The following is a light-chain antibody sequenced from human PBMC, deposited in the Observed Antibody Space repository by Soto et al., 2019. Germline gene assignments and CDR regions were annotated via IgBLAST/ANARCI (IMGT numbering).Light chain of an antibody. Sequence: QSALTQPASVSGSPGQTITISCNGTNSDIGHYNYVSWYRQDPDTAPKLMIYEVTNRPSGVSDRFSGSKSGNTASLTISGLQAEDEAVYYCNSYTVTPNHVIFGGGTKLTVL. CDR2: EVT. V-gene: IGLV2-14*01. CDR3: NSYTVTPNHVI. J-gene: IGLJ2*01. CDR1: NSDIGHYNY.